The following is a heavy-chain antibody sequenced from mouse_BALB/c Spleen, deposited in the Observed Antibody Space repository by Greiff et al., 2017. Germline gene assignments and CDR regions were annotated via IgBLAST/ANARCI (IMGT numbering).Heavy chain of an antibody. V-gene: IGHV7-3*02. CDR2: IRNKANGYTT. CDR3: ARDRVLDY. Sequence: EVQLQESGGGLVQPGGSLRLSCATSGFTFTDYYMSWVRQPPGKALEWLGFIRNKANGYTTEYSASVKGRFTISRDNSQSILYLQMNTLRAEDSATYYCARDRVLDYWGQGTTLTVSS. CDR1: GFTFTDYY. J-gene: IGHJ2*01.